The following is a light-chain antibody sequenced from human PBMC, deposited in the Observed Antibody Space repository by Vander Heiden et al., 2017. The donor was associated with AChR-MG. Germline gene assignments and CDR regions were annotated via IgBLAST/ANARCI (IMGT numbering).Light chain of an antibody. J-gene: IGKJ2*01. CDR2: GAS. CDR3: QRDGGSLGYI. Sequence: EIVLTQSPGTLSLSPGERATLSCRASQSDSYNSLVWYQQKPGQAPRLLIYGASSRATGIPDRFSGNGYGTEFTLTVTRREPEDFAVYYCQRDGGSLGYIYGQGTKLEL. CDR1: QSDSYNS. V-gene: IGKV3-20*01.